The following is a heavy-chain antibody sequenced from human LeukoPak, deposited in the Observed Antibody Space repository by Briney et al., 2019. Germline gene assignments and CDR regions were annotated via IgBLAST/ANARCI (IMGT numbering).Heavy chain of an antibody. J-gene: IGHJ1*01. D-gene: IGHD6-13*01. CDR3: ARDQGGAAAAPGYFQH. Sequence: ASVKVSCKASGYTFTSYYMHWVRQAPGQGLEWMGIINPSGGSTSYAQKFQGRVTMTRDTSTSTVYVELSSLRPEDTAVYYCARDQGGAAAAPGYFQHWGQGTLVTVSS. CDR1: GYTFTSYY. V-gene: IGHV1-46*01. CDR2: INPSGGST.